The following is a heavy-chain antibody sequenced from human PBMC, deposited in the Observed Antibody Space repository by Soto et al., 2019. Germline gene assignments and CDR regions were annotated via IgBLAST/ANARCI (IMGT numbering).Heavy chain of an antibody. V-gene: IGHV3-66*01. CDR2: IYSGGST. Sequence: GGSLRLSCAASGFTVSSNYMNWVRQAPGKGLEWVSRIYSGGSTYYADSVKGRFTISRDNSKNTLYLQMNSLRVGDTAVYYCARDRVGYCSSTSGRDRAYYYSMDLWGQVPTFTVSS. CDR1: GFTVSSNY. CDR3: ARDRVGYCSSTSGRDRAYYYSMDL. J-gene: IGHJ6*02. D-gene: IGHD2-2*01.